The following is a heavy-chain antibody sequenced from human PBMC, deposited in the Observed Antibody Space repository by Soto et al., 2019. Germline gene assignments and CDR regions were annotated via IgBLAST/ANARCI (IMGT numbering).Heavy chain of an antibody. CDR3: AREPDIVVVPAAMRGYYYYGMDV. D-gene: IGHD2-2*01. J-gene: IGHJ6*02. V-gene: IGHV1-69*08. CDR2: IIPILGIA. Sequence: QVQLVQSGAEVKKPGSSVKVSCKASGGTFSSYTISWVRQAPGQGLEWMGRIIPILGIANYAQKFQGRVTITADKSTSTACMELSSLRSEDTAVYYCAREPDIVVVPAAMRGYYYYGMDVWGQGTTVTVSS. CDR1: GGTFSSYT.